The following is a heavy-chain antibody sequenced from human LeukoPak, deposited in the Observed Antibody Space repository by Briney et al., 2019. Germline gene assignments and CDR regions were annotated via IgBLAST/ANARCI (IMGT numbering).Heavy chain of an antibody. CDR2: ISSSGSTI. V-gene: IGHV3-48*04. D-gene: IGHD3-10*01. CDR3: ARESRGYGSGSYYTYNWFDP. Sequence: GGSLRLSCAASGFTFSSYSMNWVRQAPGKGLEWVSYISSSGSTIYYADSVKGRFTISRDNAKNSLYLQMNSLRAEDTAVYYCARESRGYGSGSYYTYNWFDPWGQGTLVTVSS. J-gene: IGHJ5*02. CDR1: GFTFSSYS.